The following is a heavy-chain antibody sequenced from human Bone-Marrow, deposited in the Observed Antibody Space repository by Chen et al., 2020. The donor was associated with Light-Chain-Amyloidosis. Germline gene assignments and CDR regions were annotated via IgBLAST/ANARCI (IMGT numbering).Heavy chain of an antibody. D-gene: IGHD2-2*01. CDR3: AREVPAVKKNYMDV. CDR2: FYYTGIT. V-gene: IGHV4-39*07. CDR1: GGSISGTSYD. J-gene: IGHJ6*03. Sequence: QLQLQESGPRVAKPSETLSLTCAVSGGSISGTSYDWVWIRQPPGKGLEWIGTFYYTGITYYNPSLKSRVTISVDMSKNQFSLILSSVTAADTAVYHCAREVPAVKKNYMDVWGKGTTVIVSS.